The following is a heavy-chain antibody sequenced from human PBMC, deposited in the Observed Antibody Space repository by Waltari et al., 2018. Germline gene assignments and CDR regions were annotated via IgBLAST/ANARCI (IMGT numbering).Heavy chain of an antibody. CDR1: GFTFSSYS. V-gene: IGHV3-48*04. CDR3: ARARYFDLEGFDY. J-gene: IGHJ4*02. CDR2: ISSSSSTI. Sequence: EVQLVESGGGLVQPGGSLRLSCAASGFTFSSYSMNWVRQAPGKGLEWVSYISSSSSTIYYADSVKGRFTISRDNAKNSLYLQMNSLRAEDTAVYYCARARYFDLEGFDYWGQGTLVTVSS. D-gene: IGHD3-9*01.